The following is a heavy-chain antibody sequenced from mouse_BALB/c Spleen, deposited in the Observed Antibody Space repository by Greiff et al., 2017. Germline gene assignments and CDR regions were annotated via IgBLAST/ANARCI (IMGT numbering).Heavy chain of an antibody. CDR3: ARDDNCFAY. CDR1: GFNIKDYY. D-gene: IGHD2-3*01. V-gene: IGHV14-1*02. CDR2: IDPENGNT. Sequence: EVQLVESGAELVRPGALVKLSCKASGFNIKDYYMHWVKQRPEQGLEWIGWIDPENGNTIYDPKFQGKASITADTSSNTAYLQLSSLTSEDTAVYYCARDDNCFAYWGQGTLVTVSA. J-gene: IGHJ3*01.